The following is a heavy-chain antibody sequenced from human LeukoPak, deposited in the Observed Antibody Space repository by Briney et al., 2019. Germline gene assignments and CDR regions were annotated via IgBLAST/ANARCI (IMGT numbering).Heavy chain of an antibody. V-gene: IGHV3-21*01. J-gene: IGHJ4*02. D-gene: IGHD3-10*01. CDR2: ITISSNFI. Sequence: AGGSLRLSCAASGFSLSSYSMNWVRQAPGKGLEWVSSITISSNFIYYADSVKGRFTISRDNAKNTLFLQMNSLRAEDTAVYFCARDVVLGSGSCASWGQGTLVTVSS. CDR3: ARDVVLGSGSCAS. CDR1: GFSLSSYS.